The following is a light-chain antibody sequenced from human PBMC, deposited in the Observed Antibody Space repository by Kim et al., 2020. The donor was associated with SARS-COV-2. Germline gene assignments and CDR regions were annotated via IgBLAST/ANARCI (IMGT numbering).Light chain of an antibody. CDR1: QDINHY. V-gene: IGKV1-16*01. CDR2: AAS. CDR3: QQYDSYPLT. Sequence: DIQMTQSPSSLSASIADRVTITCRASQDINHYLAWFQQKPGQAPKPLMRAASNLESGFPSRFSGSGSGTDFTLTISSLQPEDFATYYCQQYDSYPLTFGPGTKVDIK. J-gene: IGKJ3*01.